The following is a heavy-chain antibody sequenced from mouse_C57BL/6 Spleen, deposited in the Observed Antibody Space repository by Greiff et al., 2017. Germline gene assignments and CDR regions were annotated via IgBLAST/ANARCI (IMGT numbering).Heavy chain of an antibody. Sequence: EVMLVESGGDLVKPGGSLKLSCAASGFTFSSYGMSWVRQTPDKRLEWVATISSGGSYTYYPDSVKGRFTISRDNAKNTLYLQMSSLKSEDTAMYYCARHEDGTLDYWGQGTTLTVSS. J-gene: IGHJ2*01. CDR2: ISSGGSYT. D-gene: IGHD2-1*01. CDR3: ARHEDGTLDY. CDR1: GFTFSSYG. V-gene: IGHV5-6*02.